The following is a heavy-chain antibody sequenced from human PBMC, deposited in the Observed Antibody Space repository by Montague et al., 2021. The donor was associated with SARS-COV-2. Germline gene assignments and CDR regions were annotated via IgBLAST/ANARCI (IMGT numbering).Heavy chain of an antibody. J-gene: IGHJ6*03. V-gene: IGHV4-34*01. CDR2: INHGGST. D-gene: IGHD3-10*01. CDR1: GGSFSSYY. CDR3: ARLGDGVVPSPILGVGPFYSYYYMDV. Sequence: SETLSLTCAVHGGSFSSYYWNWIRQPPGKGLEWIGEINHGGSTNYNPSLKSRVTISADTSKNQFSLKLTSVAAADTAVYYCARLGDGVVPSPILGVGPFYSYYYMDVWGKGTPVTVSS.